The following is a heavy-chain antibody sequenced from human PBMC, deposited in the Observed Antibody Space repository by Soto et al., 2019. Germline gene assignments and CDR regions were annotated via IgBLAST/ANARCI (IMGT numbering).Heavy chain of an antibody. V-gene: IGHV2-5*01. J-gene: IGHJ5*02. D-gene: IGHD2-21*01. CDR2: VYWNHDK. Sequence: SGPTLVNPTQTLTLTCTFSGFSLTTSGVGVGWIRQSPGKALEWLALVYWNHDKRYNSSLKTRLTISKDTSKNQVVLTMADMDPVDTAKYFCVQEYSTSNWIGPWGQGTLVTVSS. CDR1: GFSLTTSGVG. CDR3: VQEYSTSNWIGP.